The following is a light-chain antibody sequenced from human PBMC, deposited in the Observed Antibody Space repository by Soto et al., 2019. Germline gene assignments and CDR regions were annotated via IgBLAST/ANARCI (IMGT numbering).Light chain of an antibody. Sequence: SALTQPPSASGSRGQSVTISCTGTSSDVGGYDYVSWYQQHPGKAPKLMIYEVTKRPSGVPDRFSGSKSGNTASLTVSGPQAEDEADYYCSSYAGSNNFVFGTGTKVTVL. J-gene: IGLJ1*01. CDR1: SSDVGGYDY. V-gene: IGLV2-8*01. CDR3: SSYAGSNNFV. CDR2: EVT.